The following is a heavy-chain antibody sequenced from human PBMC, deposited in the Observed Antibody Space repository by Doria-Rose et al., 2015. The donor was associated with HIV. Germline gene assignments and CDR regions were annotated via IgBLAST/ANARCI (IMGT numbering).Heavy chain of an antibody. V-gene: IGHV3-48*03. D-gene: IGHD2-2*02. J-gene: IGHJ3*02. CDR2: ISSSGSTI. CDR1: GFTFSSYE. Sequence: VQLVQSGGGLVQPGGSLRLSCAASGFTFSSYEMNWVRQAPGKGLEWVSYISSSGSTIYYADSVKGRFTISRDNAKNSLYLQMNSLRAEDTAVYYCAREGYCSSTSCYMRDAFDIWGQGTMVTVSS. CDR3: AREGYCSSTSCYMRDAFDI.